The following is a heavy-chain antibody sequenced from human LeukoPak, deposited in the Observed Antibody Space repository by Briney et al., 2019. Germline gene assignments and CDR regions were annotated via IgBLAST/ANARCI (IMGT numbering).Heavy chain of an antibody. J-gene: IGHJ4*02. Sequence: SETLSLTCAVYGESFSGYYWSWIRQPPGKGLEWIGEINHSGSTNYNPSLRSRVTISVDTSKNQFSLKLSSVTAADTAVYYCARDLLAMIPSFSGEYWGQGTLVTVSS. D-gene: IGHD5-12*01. V-gene: IGHV4-34*01. CDR2: INHSGST. CDR3: ARDLLAMIPSFSGEY. CDR1: GESFSGYY.